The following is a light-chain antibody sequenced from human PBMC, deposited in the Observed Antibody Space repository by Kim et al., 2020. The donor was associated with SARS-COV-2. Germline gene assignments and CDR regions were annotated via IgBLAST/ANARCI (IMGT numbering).Light chain of an antibody. CDR3: QQSYSTPLM. V-gene: IGKV1-39*01. J-gene: IGKJ1*01. CDR2: AAS. Sequence: DIQMTQSPSYLSASVGDRVTITCRASQSISSYLNWYQQKPGKAPKLLIYAASSLQSGVPSRFSGSGSGTDFTLTISSLQPEDFATYYCQQSYSTPLMFGQGTKVDIK. CDR1: QSISSY.